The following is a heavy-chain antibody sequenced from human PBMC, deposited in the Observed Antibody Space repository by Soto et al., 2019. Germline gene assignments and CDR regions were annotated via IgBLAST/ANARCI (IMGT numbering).Heavy chain of an antibody. D-gene: IGHD4-4*01. J-gene: IGHJ6*02. V-gene: IGHV4-59*01. CDR3: ARELDGASSNYPALYGMDV. CDR2: IYYSGST. CDR1: GGSISSYY. Sequence: PSETLSLTCSVSGGSISSYYWIWIGRPSGKGLEWIGYIYYSGSTNYNPSLKSRVTISVDTSKNQFSLKLSSVTAADTAVYYCARELDGASSNYPALYGMDVWGQGTTVTVSS.